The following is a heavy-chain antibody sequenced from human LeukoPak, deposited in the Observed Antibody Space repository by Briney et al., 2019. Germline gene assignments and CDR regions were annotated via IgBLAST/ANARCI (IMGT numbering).Heavy chain of an antibody. CDR2: ISGSGDNT. CDR3: AKSGLNRFDY. J-gene: IGHJ4*02. CDR1: GFTFSRYS. D-gene: IGHD2-15*01. Sequence: GGSLRLSCAASGFTFSRYSVNWVRQAPGKGLEWVSTISGSGDNTYYADSVKGRFTISRDNSKNTLYLQMNSLRAEDTAVYYCAKSGLNRFDYWGQGTLVTVSS. V-gene: IGHV3-23*01.